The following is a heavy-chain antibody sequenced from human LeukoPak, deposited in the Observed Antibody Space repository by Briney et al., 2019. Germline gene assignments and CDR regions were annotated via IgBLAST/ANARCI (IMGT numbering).Heavy chain of an antibody. CDR1: GGSFKEYH. Sequence: SETLSLTCAVYGGSFKEYHWRWIRQPPGKRVEGIGEINHSGRTHYHPSLESRVTISVDVSKSQFNSVTAADTAVYYCARERRVEVAARKTVAFEMWGQGTMVTVSS. J-gene: IGHJ3*02. CDR3: ARERRVEVAARKTVAFEM. V-gene: IGHV4-34*01. CDR2: INHSGRT. D-gene: IGHD6-19*01.